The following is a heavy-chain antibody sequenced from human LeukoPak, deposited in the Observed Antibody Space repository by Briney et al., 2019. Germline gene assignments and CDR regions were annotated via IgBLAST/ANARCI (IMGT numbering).Heavy chain of an antibody. CDR1: GGSISSSSYY. Sequence: SETLSLTCTVSGGSISSSSYYWGWIRQPPGKGLEWIGSIYYSGCTYYNPSLKSRVTISVDTSKNQFSLKLSSVTAADTAVYYCARLDFWSGYYMSYFDYWGQGTLVTVSS. D-gene: IGHD3-3*01. CDR3: ARLDFWSGYYMSYFDY. CDR2: IYYSGCT. J-gene: IGHJ4*02. V-gene: IGHV4-39*01.